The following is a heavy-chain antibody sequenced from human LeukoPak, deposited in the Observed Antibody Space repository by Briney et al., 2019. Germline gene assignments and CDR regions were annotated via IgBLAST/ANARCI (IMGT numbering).Heavy chain of an antibody. Sequence: SETLSLTCAVSGYSISSGYYWGWIRQPPGKGLEWIGSIYHSGSTYYNPSLKSRVTISVDTSKNQFSLKLSSVTAADTAVYYCARLNDVVVPAAIVLDYWGQGPWSPSPQ. V-gene: IGHV4-38-2*01. CDR2: IYHSGST. D-gene: IGHD2-2*01. CDR1: GYSISSGYY. CDR3: ARLNDVVVPAAIVLDY. J-gene: IGHJ4*02.